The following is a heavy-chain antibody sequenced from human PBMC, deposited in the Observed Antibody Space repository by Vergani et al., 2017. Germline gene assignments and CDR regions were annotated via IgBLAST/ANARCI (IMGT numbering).Heavy chain of an antibody. J-gene: IGHJ4*02. Sequence: EVQLVQSGAEVKKPGESLKISCQISGYSFTNYWIGWVRQMPGKGLEWMGIIHPADSDTRYSPSFQGQVTISVDKSVSTTFLQWSSLQASDTAIYYCARQGMLTGSFYSYWGQGSLVTVSS. CDR3: ARQGMLTGSFYSY. V-gene: IGHV5-51*01. D-gene: IGHD1-1*01. CDR1: GYSFTNYW. CDR2: IHPADSDT.